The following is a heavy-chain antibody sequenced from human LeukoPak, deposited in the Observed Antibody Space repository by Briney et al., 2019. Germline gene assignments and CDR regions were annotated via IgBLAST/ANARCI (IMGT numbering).Heavy chain of an antibody. Sequence: ASVKVSCKASGYTFTSYYMHWVRQAPGQGLEWMGIINPSGGSTSYAQKFQGRVTMTRDTSTSTVYMELSSLRFEDTAVYYCARDQNGSGSHYDPNWFDPWGQGTLVTVSS. J-gene: IGHJ5*02. CDR2: INPSGGST. CDR1: GYTFTSYY. D-gene: IGHD3-10*01. V-gene: IGHV1-46*01. CDR3: ARDQNGSGSHYDPNWFDP.